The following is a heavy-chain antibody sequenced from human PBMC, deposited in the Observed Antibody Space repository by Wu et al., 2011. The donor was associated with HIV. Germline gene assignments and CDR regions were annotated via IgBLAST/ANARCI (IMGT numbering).Heavy chain of an antibody. J-gene: IGHJ5*02. V-gene: IGHV1-58*02. D-gene: IGHD3-22*01. CDR2: IVVGSGNT. CDR1: GFTFNSSA. Sequence: QLVQSGPEVKKPGASVKFXCKASGFTFNSSAIQWVRQARGQRLEWIGWIVVGSGNTNYAQKFQERVTITRDMSTSTAYMELSSLRSADTAVYYCAAILYYYDSSGYYTPWGQGSLVTVSS. CDR3: AAILYYYDSSGYYTP.